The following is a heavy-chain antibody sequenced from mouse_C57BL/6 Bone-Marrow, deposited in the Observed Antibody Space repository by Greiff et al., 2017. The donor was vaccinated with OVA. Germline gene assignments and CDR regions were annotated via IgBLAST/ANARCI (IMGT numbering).Heavy chain of an antibody. V-gene: IGHV5-9-1*02. CDR1: GFTFSSYA. Sequence: EVKLVESGAGLVKPGGSLKLSCAASGFTFSSYAMSWVRQTPEKRLEWVAYISSGGDYIYYADTVKGRFTISRDNARNTLYLQMSSLKSVDTAMYDCTRLLDAMDYWGQGTSVTVSS. CDR3: TRLLDAMDY. D-gene: IGHD2-1*01. J-gene: IGHJ4*01. CDR2: ISSGGDYI.